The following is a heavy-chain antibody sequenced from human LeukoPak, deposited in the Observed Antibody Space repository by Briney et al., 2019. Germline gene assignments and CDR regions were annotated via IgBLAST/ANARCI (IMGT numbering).Heavy chain of an antibody. D-gene: IGHD4-23*01. CDR3: ARDYKSEVDYGGNSGMDV. CDR1: GFTVSSNY. CDR2: IYSGGST. Sequence: GGSLRLSCAASGFTVSSNYMSWVRQAPGKGLEWVSVIYSGGSTYYADSVKGRFTISRHNSKNTLYLQMNSLRAEDTAVYYCARDYKSEVDYGGNSGMDVWGQGTTVTVSS. J-gene: IGHJ6*02. V-gene: IGHV3-53*04.